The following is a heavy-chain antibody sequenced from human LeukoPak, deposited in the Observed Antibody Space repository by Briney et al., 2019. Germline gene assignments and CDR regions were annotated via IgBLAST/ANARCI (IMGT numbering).Heavy chain of an antibody. Sequence: VASVKVSCKASGYTFTSYYIHWVRQAPGQGLEWMGIINPSGGSSSYAQKFQGRVTMTRDTSTNTVYMELSSLRSEDTAVYYCARDGSSRIAATSWGQGTLVTVSS. CDR3: ARDGSSRIAATS. V-gene: IGHV1-46*01. J-gene: IGHJ4*02. D-gene: IGHD6-13*01. CDR1: GYTFTSYY. CDR2: INPSGGSS.